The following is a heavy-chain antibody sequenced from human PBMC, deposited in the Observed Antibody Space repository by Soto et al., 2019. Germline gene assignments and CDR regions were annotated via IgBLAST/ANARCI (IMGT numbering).Heavy chain of an antibody. V-gene: IGHV3-15*01. J-gene: IGHJ4*02. CDR2: IKSKTDGGTT. CDR3: TTVKFTGTRAIDY. Sequence: DGSLRLPCAASGFTFSNAWMSWVRQAPGKGQEWVGRIKSKTDGGTTDYAAPVKGRFTISRDDSKNTLYLQMNSLKTEDTAVYYCTTVKFTGTRAIDYWGQGTLVTVSS. CDR1: GFTFSNAW. D-gene: IGHD1-1*01.